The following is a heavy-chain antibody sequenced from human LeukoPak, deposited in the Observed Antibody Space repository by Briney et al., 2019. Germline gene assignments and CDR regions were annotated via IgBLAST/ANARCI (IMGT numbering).Heavy chain of an antibody. Sequence: RASVTVSCKASGYTFTGYYMHWVRQAPGQGLEWMGRINPNSGGTNYAQKFQGRVTMTRDTSISTAYMELSRLRSDDTAVYYCALMVVVPAASSDWFDPWGQGTLVTVSS. CDR1: GYTFTGYY. J-gene: IGHJ5*02. CDR3: ALMVVVPAASSDWFDP. V-gene: IGHV1-2*06. CDR2: INPNSGGT. D-gene: IGHD2-2*01.